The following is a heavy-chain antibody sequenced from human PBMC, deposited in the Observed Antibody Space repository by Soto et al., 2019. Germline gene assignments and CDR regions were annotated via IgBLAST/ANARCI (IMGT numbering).Heavy chain of an antibody. V-gene: IGHV4-30-4*01. D-gene: IGHD4-4*01. CDR2: IYYSGST. CDR3: ARANRNYVYYYYGMDV. Sequence: QVQLQESGPGLVKPPQTLSLTCTVSGGSISSGDYYWSWIRQPPGKGLEWIVYIYYSGSTYYNPSLKSRVTISVDTSKNQFSLKLSSVTAADTAVYYCARANRNYVYYYYGMDVWGQGTTLTASS. J-gene: IGHJ6*02. CDR1: GGSISSGDYY.